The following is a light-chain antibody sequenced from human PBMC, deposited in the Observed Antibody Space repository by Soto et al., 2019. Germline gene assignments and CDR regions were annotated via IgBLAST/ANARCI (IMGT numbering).Light chain of an antibody. J-gene: IGKJ1*01. Sequence: DVQMTQSPSSLSASVGDRVTITCRASQSISSYLNWYQQTPGKAPKLLIYAASSLQSGVPSRLSGSGSGTDFTLTISSLQREDFATYYCQQSYYNPTFGQGTKVDIK. CDR2: AAS. V-gene: IGKV1-39*01. CDR3: QQSYYNPT. CDR1: QSISSY.